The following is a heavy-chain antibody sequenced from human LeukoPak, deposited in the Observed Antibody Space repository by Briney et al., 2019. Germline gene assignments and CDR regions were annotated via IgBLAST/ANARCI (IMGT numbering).Heavy chain of an antibody. D-gene: IGHD7-27*01. CDR2: ITKSGDQT. Sequence: PGGSLRLSCVPSGITFSNSALSWVRQAPGKGLEWVSTITKSGDQTYYADSVRGLFTISRDNSENTLYLQMSGLRAEDTAVYYCAKGTGDMGYYFDYWGQGTLVTVSS. V-gene: IGHV3-23*01. CDR3: AKGTGDMGYYFDY. J-gene: IGHJ4*02. CDR1: GITFSNSA.